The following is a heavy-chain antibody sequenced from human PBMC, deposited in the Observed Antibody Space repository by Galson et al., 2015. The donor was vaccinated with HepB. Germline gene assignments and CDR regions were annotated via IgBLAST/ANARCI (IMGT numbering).Heavy chain of an antibody. CDR2: ISSSGDDI. J-gene: IGHJ4*02. V-gene: IGHV3-21*01. Sequence: SLRLSCAASGFTFTSYSMNWVRQAPGKGLEWVSSISSSGDDIYYAESMKGRFTISKDNTKNSLFLQMNSLRADDTAVYYCARGLIDSSYYYYVFDYWGQGILVTVSS. D-gene: IGHD3-22*01. CDR1: GFTFTSYS. CDR3: ARGLIDSSYYYYVFDY.